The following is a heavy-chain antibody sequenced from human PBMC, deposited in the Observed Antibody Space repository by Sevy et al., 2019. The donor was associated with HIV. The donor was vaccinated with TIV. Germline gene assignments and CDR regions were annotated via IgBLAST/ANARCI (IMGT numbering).Heavy chain of an antibody. Sequence: ASVKVSCKASGYTFNGYYVHWVRQAPGQGPEWLGWISPNSGDTKYAEKFQGRVTMTRDTSINTAYMELSRLKSDDTAMYYCARGAEVRLRRYYQYGLDVWGQGTTVTVSS. CDR2: ISPNSGDT. D-gene: IGHD3-9*01. J-gene: IGHJ6*02. V-gene: IGHV1-2*02. CDR1: GYTFNGYY. CDR3: ARGAEVRLRRYYQYGLDV.